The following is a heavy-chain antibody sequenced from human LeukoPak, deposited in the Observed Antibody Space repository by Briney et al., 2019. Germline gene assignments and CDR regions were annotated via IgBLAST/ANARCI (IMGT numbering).Heavy chain of an antibody. CDR3: ARNGNYGDYDLTFFDY. D-gene: IGHD4-17*01. J-gene: IGHJ4*02. Sequence: GGSLRLSCAASGFTFSSYTMSWVRQAPGKGLEWVSGISGSSGSTYYADSVRGRFTISRDNSKNTLYLQMNSLRAEDTAVYYCARNGNYGDYDLTFFDYWGQGTLVTVSS. CDR1: GFTFSSYT. CDR2: ISGSSGST. V-gene: IGHV3-23*01.